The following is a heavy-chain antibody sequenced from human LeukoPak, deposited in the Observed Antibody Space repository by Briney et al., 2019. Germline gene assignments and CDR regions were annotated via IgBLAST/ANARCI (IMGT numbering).Heavy chain of an antibody. CDR3: ARDDANGSGSYYNSPLYYYYYMDV. CDR1: GGSISRSYYN. Sequence: SETLSLTCTVSGGSISRSYYNWGWIRQPPGKGLEWIGSIYYSGNTYYNPSLKSRVTMSVDTSKNQFSLKLSSVTAADTAVYYCARDDANGSGSYYNSPLYYYYYMDVWGKGTTVTISS. V-gene: IGHV4-39*07. CDR2: IYYSGNT. J-gene: IGHJ6*03. D-gene: IGHD3-10*01.